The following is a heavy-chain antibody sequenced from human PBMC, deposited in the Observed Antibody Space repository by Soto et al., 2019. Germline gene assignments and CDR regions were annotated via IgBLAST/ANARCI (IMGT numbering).Heavy chain of an antibody. J-gene: IGHJ4*02. CDR2: TYHSGSA. D-gene: IGHD4-17*01. CDR1: GGSISSTNW. Sequence: PSETLSLTCAVSGGSISSTNWWSWVRQPPGKGLEWIGETYHSGSANYTPSLKSRVTISVDKSKNQFSLKLSSVTAADTAVYYCARGLTTVTTVRYFDYWGQGTQVTVSS. V-gene: IGHV4-4*02. CDR3: ARGLTTVTTVRYFDY.